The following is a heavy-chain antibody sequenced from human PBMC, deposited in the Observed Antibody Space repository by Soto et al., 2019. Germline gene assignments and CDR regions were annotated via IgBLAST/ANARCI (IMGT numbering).Heavy chain of an antibody. CDR1: GYTFTGYY. CDR2: INPNSGGT. D-gene: IGHD1-20*01. V-gene: IGHV1-2*04. J-gene: IGHJ6*02. Sequence: GASVKVSCKASGYTFTGYYMHWVRQAPGQGLEWMGWINPNSGGTNYAQKFQGWVTMTRDTSISTAYMELSRLRSDDTAVYYCARDXAITGTTPPHYYYGMDVWGQGTTVTVSS. CDR3: ARDXAITGTTPPHYYYGMDV.